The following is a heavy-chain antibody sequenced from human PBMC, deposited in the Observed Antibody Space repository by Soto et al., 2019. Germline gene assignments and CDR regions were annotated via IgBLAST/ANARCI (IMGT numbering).Heavy chain of an antibody. CDR2: ISGSGGST. CDR3: AKAHVTSGYSYGFSGLYYYYYGMDV. D-gene: IGHD5-18*01. Sequence: PGGSLRLSCAASGFTFSSYAMSWVRQAPGKGLEWVSAISGSGGSTYYADSVKGRFTISRDNSKNTLYLQMNSLRAEDTAVYYCAKAHVTSGYSYGFSGLYYYYYGMDVWGQGTTVTVSS. V-gene: IGHV3-23*01. J-gene: IGHJ6*02. CDR1: GFTFSSYA.